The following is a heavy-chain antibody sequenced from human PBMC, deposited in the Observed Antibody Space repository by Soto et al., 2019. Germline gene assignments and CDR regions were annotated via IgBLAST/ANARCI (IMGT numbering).Heavy chain of an antibody. J-gene: IGHJ6*02. Sequence: PGGSLRLSCAASGFTFSSYAMSWVRQAPGKGLEWVSAISGSGGSTYYADSVKGRFTISRDNSKNTLYLQMNSLRAEDTAVYYCARNLQAEAGINDYYYVMDVWGQGPTVPVS. CDR1: GFTFSSYA. CDR2: ISGSGGST. V-gene: IGHV3-23*01. D-gene: IGHD6-13*01. CDR3: ARNLQAEAGINDYYYVMDV.